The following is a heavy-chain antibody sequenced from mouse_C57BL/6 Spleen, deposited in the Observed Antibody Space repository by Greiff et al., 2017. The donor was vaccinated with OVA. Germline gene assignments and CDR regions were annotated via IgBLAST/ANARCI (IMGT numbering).Heavy chain of an antibody. D-gene: IGHD2-3*01. Sequence: EVKLLESGGGLVQPGGSLKLSCAASGFTFSDYYMYWVRQTPEKRLEWVAYISNGGGRTYYPDTVKGPFTFSRDNAKNTLYQQMSRLKSEDTAMYYCARHNDGYFAYWGQGTLVTVSA. CDR2: ISNGGGRT. CDR3: ARHNDGYFAY. CDR1: GFTFSDYY. J-gene: IGHJ3*01. V-gene: IGHV5-12*01.